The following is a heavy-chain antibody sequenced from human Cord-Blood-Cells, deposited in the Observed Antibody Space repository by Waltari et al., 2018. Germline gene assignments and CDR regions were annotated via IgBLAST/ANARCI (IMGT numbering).Heavy chain of an antibody. V-gene: IGHV3-15*01. D-gene: IGHD7-27*01. Sequence: EVQLVESGGGLVKPGGSLRLSCAASGFTFSNAWMSWVRQAPGRGLEWVGRMKSKTDGGTTDYAAPVKGRFTISRDDSKNTLYLQMNSLKTEDTAVYYCTTNWGSYVNWGQGTLVTVSS. CDR2: MKSKTDGGTT. CDR3: TTNWGSYVN. CDR1: GFTFSNAW. J-gene: IGHJ4*02.